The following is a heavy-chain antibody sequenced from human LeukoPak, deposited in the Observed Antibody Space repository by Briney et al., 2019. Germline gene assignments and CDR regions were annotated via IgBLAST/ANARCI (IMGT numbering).Heavy chain of an antibody. CDR2: ISGSGGST. J-gene: IGHJ4*02. CDR3: ARDLGSHNRGWIFDH. Sequence: PGGSLRLSCAASGFTFSNYAMSWVRQAPGKGLEWVSGISGSGGSTYYADSVKGRFTISRDNSKNTLYLQMNSLRAEDTAVYYCARDLGSHNRGWIFDHWGQGTLVTVSS. CDR1: GFTFSNYA. D-gene: IGHD6-19*01. V-gene: IGHV3-23*01.